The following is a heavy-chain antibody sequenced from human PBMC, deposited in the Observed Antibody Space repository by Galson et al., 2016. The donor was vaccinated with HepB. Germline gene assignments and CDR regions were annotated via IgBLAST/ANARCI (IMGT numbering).Heavy chain of an antibody. CDR3: ARTRQQPNYWYFDP. Sequence: TLSLTCAVTGGSISSGDYSWSWIRQPPGKGLEWIGYIYDSGRTNYNPAPKSRPTISEDRTKNQVSLKVTSVTAADTAIYYCARTRQQPNYWYFDPWGRGTLVTVSS. CDR1: GGSISSGDYS. V-gene: IGHV4-30-2*01. D-gene: IGHD1/OR15-1a*01. CDR2: IYDSGRT. J-gene: IGHJ2*01.